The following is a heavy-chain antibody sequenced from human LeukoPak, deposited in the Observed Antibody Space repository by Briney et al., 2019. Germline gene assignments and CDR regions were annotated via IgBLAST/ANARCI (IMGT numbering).Heavy chain of an antibody. D-gene: IGHD3-16*02. Sequence: ASVKVSCKASGYTFTSYDINWVRQATGQGLEWMGWMNPNSGNTGYAQKFQGRVTMTRNTSISTAYMELSSLRSEDTAVYYCARGLRDYAWGSYRYIPWGQGTLVTVSS. CDR1: GYTFTSYD. CDR3: ARGLRDYAWGSYRYIP. V-gene: IGHV1-8*01. CDR2: MNPNSGNT. J-gene: IGHJ5*02.